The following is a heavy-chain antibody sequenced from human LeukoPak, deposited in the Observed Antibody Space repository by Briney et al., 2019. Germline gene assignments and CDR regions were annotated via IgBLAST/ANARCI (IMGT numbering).Heavy chain of an antibody. V-gene: IGHV3-30*02. CDR3: ARDPYGSGSYFRRDLDY. CDR2: IRYDGITK. Sequence: GGTLRLSCAASGFTFSNHGMHWVRQAPGKGLEWVAFIRYDGITKYYADSVKGRFTISRDNAKNTLYLQMNSLRAEDTAVYYCARDPYGSGSYFRRDLDYWGQGTLVTVSS. D-gene: IGHD3-10*01. CDR1: GFTFSNHG. J-gene: IGHJ4*02.